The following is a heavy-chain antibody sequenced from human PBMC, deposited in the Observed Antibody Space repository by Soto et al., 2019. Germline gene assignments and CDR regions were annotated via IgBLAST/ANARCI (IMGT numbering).Heavy chain of an antibody. D-gene: IGHD3-10*01. CDR2: INAANGYP. J-gene: IGHJ5*02. V-gene: IGHV1-3*01. CDR3: ARSSSGGNWFDP. CDR1: GDRFTTSA. Sequence: GTSVKLSCEACGDRFTTSAIHWVRQAPGQRFEWMGWINAANGYPKYSQKLQGRITITSDTSASTAYMELNSLTSEDTAVYYCARSSSGGNWFDPWGQGTLVTVSS.